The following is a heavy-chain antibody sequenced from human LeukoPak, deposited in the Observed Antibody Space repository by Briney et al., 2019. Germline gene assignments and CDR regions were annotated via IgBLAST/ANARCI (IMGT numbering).Heavy chain of an antibody. CDR3: ARDDCSGGSCYSFQGY. V-gene: IGHV3-30-3*01. D-gene: IGHD2-15*01. Sequence: GGSLRLSCVASGFIFTSYAMNWVRQAPGKGLEWVAVISFDGSDKYYADSVKGRFTISRDNSKNTLYLQMNSLRAEDTAVYYCARDDCSGGSCYSFQGYWGQGTLVTVSS. J-gene: IGHJ4*02. CDR1: GFIFTSYA. CDR2: ISFDGSDK.